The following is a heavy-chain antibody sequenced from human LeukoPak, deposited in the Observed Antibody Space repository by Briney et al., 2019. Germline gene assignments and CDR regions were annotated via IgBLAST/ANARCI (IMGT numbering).Heavy chain of an antibody. J-gene: IGHJ4*02. CDR1: GFSLSTSRVG. CDR3: AHGTYYDFWSGYPPFDY. V-gene: IGHV2-5*01. CDR2: IYWSDNK. Sequence: SGPTLVNPTQTLTLTCTFSGFSLSTSRVGVGWIRQPPGKALEWLALIYWSDNKRYNPSLKSRLTITKDTSKNQVVLTMTNMDPVDTATYYCAHGTYYDFWSGYPPFDYWGQGTLVTVSS. D-gene: IGHD3-3*01.